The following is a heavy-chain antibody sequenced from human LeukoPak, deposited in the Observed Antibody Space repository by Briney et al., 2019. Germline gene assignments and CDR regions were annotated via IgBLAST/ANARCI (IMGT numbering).Heavy chain of an antibody. Sequence: SETLSLTCTVSGGSISSYYWSWIWQPPGKGLEWIGYIYYSGSTNYNTSLKSRVTISVDTSKNQFSLKLSSVTAADTAVYYCAGLRYYYYYMDVWGKGTTVTISS. J-gene: IGHJ6*03. V-gene: IGHV4-59*01. CDR1: GGSISSYY. CDR2: IYYSGST. D-gene: IGHD5-12*01. CDR3: AGLRYYYYYMDV.